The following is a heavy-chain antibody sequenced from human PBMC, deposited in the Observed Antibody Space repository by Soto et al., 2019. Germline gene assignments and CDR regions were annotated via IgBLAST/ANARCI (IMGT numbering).Heavy chain of an antibody. Sequence: SETLSLTCTVSGGSISSYHWGWIRQPPGKGLEWIGSIYYSGSTYYNPSLKSRVTISVDTSKNQFSLKLSSVTAADTAVYYCARHRQWLYYFDYWGQGTLVTVSS. J-gene: IGHJ4*02. CDR1: GGSISSYH. CDR2: IYYSGST. CDR3: ARHRQWLYYFDY. V-gene: IGHV4-39*01. D-gene: IGHD6-19*01.